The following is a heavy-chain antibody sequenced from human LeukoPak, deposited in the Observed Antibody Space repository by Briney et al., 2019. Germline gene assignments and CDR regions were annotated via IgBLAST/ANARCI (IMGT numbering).Heavy chain of an antibody. J-gene: IGHJ5*02. CDR1: GYTLTELA. CDR2: FDPEHKQT. D-gene: IGHD3-10*01. CDR3: ARGGHYYGSGRHYYFDP. V-gene: IGHV1-24*01. Sequence: ASVKVSCKVSGYTLTELAMHWVRQVPGKGLEWMGGFDPEHKQTIYAQNFQGRVTMTEDTSTATAYMELSSLTSDDTAVYYCARGGHYYGSGRHYYFDPWGQGTLVTVSS.